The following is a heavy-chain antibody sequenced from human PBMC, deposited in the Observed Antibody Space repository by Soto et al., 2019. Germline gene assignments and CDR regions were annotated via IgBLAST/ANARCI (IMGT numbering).Heavy chain of an antibody. V-gene: IGHV3-21*01. CDR3: ARGHYDFWSGTTHYMDV. CDR2: ISSSSSYI. D-gene: IGHD3-3*01. Sequence: GGSLRLSCAASGFTFSSYSMNWVRQAPGKGLEWVSSISSSSSYIYYADSVKGRFTISRDNAKNSLYLQMNSLRAEDTAVYYCARGHYDFWSGTTHYMDVWGKGTTVTVSS. CDR1: GFTFSSYS. J-gene: IGHJ6*03.